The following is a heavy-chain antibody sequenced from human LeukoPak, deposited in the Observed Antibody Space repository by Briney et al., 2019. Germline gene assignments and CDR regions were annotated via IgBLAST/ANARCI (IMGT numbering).Heavy chain of an antibody. CDR3: ARGVIQVSGIGEFYY. J-gene: IGHJ4*02. CDR2: IGICGHT. CDR1: GFTFINYD. V-gene: IGHV3-13*01. D-gene: IGHD6-19*01. Sequence: GGSLRLSCAASGFTFINYDMNWVRHDIGKGLVWVSAIGICGHTHYSGSVKGGFPISRENAPRSLYLQMNSLRAEFTAVYYCARGVIQVSGIGEFYYWGQGTLVTVSS.